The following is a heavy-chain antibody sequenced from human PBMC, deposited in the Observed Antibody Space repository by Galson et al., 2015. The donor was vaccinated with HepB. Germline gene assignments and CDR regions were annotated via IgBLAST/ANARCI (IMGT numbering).Heavy chain of an antibody. CDR3: ARVFWDIVVVPAASPSDYYYYMDV. D-gene: IGHD2-2*01. V-gene: IGHV4-59*01. J-gene: IGHJ6*03. CDR1: GGSISSYY. Sequence: ETLSLTCTVSGGSISSYYWSWIRQPPGKGLEWIGYIYYSGSTNYNPSLKSRVTISVDTSKNQFSLKLSSVTAADTAVYYCARVFWDIVVVPAASPSDYYYYMDVWGKGTTVTVSS. CDR2: IYYSGST.